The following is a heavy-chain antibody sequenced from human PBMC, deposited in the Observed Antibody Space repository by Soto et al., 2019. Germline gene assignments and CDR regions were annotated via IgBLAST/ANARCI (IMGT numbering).Heavy chain of an antibody. D-gene: IGHD3-10*01. CDR3: ARDQDFITGDNWLDS. V-gene: IGHV4-59*01. Sequence: PSETLSLTCTVSGGSISSYYWSWIRQPPGKGLEWIGSIHYSGSATNNPSLKSRVTILVDTSKNQFSLRLTSVTAADTAVYYCARDQDFITGDNWLDSWGQGTLVTVSS. J-gene: IGHJ5*01. CDR1: GGSISSYY. CDR2: IHYSGSA.